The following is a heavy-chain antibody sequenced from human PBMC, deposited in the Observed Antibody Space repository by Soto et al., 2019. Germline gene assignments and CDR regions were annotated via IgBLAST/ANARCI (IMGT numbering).Heavy chain of an antibody. Sequence: GASVKVSCKASGGTFSSYAISWVRQAPGQGLEWMGGIIPIFGTANYAQKFQGRVTITADESTSTAYMELSSLRSEDTAVYYCASIGYCSGGSCDHWGQGTLVTVSS. V-gene: IGHV1-69*13. CDR1: GGTFSSYA. CDR2: IIPIFGTA. CDR3: ASIGYCSGGSCDH. D-gene: IGHD2-15*01. J-gene: IGHJ5*02.